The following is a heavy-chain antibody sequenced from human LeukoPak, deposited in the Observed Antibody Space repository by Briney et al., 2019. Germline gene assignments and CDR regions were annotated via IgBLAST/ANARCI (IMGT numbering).Heavy chain of an antibody. J-gene: IGHJ3*02. CDR2: IYSGGST. Sequence: PGGSLRLSCAASGFTVSSNYMSWVRQAPGKGLEWVSVIYSGGSTYYADSVKGRFNISRDNSKNTLYLQMNSLRAEDTAVYYCARGSHAGREAFDIWGQGTMVTVSS. V-gene: IGHV3-66*02. CDR3: ARGSHAGREAFDI. D-gene: IGHD2-2*01. CDR1: GFTVSSNY.